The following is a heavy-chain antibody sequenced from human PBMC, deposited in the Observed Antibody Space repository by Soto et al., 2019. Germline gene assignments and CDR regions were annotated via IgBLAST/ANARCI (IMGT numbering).Heavy chain of an antibody. CDR3: ARDNYSGYMDV. V-gene: IGHV3-33*01. Sequence: GGSLRLSCAASGFTFSSFGMHWVRQAPGKGLEWVAIIWYDASNKYHADSVKGRFTISRDNSENTLYLQMNSLRAEDTAVYYCARDNYSGYMDVWGKGTTVTVSS. CDR1: GFTFSSFG. J-gene: IGHJ6*03. CDR2: IWYDASNK. D-gene: IGHD1-26*01.